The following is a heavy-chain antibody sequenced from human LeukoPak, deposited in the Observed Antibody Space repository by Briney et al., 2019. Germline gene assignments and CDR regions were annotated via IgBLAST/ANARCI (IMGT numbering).Heavy chain of an antibody. CDR3: ARGRLRVRGVTGIFDY. V-gene: IGHV1-46*01. Sequence: GASVKVSCKASGYTFTSYYMHWVRQAPGQGLEWMGIINPSGGSTSYAQKFQGRVTMTRDTSTRTVYMELSSLRSEDTAVYYCARGRLRVRGVTGIFDYWGQGTLVTVSS. CDR2: INPSGGST. J-gene: IGHJ4*02. CDR1: GYTFTSYY. D-gene: IGHD3-10*01.